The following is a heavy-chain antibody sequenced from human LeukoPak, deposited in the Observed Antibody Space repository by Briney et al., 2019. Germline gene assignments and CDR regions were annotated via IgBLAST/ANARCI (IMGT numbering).Heavy chain of an antibody. V-gene: IGHV4-4*02. D-gene: IGHD3-3*01. J-gene: IGHJ6*03. CDR1: GGSISSSNW. Sequence: SGTLSLTCTVSGGSISSSNWWSWLRQSPGKGLEWIGEIFHTGTTTYNPSLKSRVTISVDTSKNQFSLKLSSVIAADTAVYYCARHRLHCDFWSGYPEGYYYYYMDVWGKGTTVTVSS. CDR3: ARHRLHCDFWSGYPEGYYYYYMDV. CDR2: IFHTGTT.